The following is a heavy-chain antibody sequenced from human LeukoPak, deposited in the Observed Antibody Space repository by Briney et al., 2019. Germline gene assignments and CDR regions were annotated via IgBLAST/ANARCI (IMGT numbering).Heavy chain of an antibody. V-gene: IGHV4-38-2*02. CDR1: AYSISSGYR. CDR3: ARDHAPGIAVAGTNYFDY. Sequence: PSETLSLTCAVSAYSISSGYRWGWIRQPPGKGLEWIGSIYHSGITYYNPSLKSRVTISVDTSNNQFSLKLSSVTAADTAVYYCARDHAPGIAVAGTNYFDYWGQGTLVTVSS. J-gene: IGHJ4*02. D-gene: IGHD6-19*01. CDR2: IYHSGIT.